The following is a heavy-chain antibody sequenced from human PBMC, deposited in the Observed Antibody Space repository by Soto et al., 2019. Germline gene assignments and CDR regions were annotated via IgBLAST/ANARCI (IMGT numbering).Heavy chain of an antibody. CDR1: GGSISSGGYY. Sequence: SETLSLTCTVSGGSISSGGYYWSWIRQHPGKGLEWIGYIYYSGSTYYNPSLKSRVTISVDTSKNQFSLKLSTVTAADTAVYYCARVFGFGGMDVWGQGTTVTVSS. J-gene: IGHJ6*02. D-gene: IGHD3-10*01. CDR2: IYYSGST. CDR3: ARVFGFGGMDV. V-gene: IGHV4-31*03.